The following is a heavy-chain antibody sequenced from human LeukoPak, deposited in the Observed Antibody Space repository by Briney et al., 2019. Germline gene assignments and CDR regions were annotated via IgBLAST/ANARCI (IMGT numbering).Heavy chain of an antibody. J-gene: IGHJ4*02. CDR2: INTDGSSP. D-gene: IGHD6-13*01. CDR3: ARGRVTSSWYYFDY. CDR1: GFTFSSYW. Sequence: GGSLRLSCAASGFTFSSYWMHWVRQAPGKGLVWVSRINTDGSSPTYVDSAKGRFTISRDNAKNTLYLQINSLRAEDTAVYYCARGRVTSSWYYFDYWGQGALVTVSS. V-gene: IGHV3-74*01.